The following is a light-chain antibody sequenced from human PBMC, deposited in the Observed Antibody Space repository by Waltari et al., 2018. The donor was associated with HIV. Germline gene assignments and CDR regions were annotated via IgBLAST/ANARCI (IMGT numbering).Light chain of an antibody. CDR2: QDS. V-gene: IGLV3-1*01. CDR3: QAWDSSRGGVV. J-gene: IGLJ2*01. Sequence: SYELTQPPSVSVSPGQTASITCSGDKLGDKYACWYQQKPGQSPVLVIYQDSKRPSGIPERFSGSNSGNTATLTFSGTQAMDEADYYCQAWDSSRGGVVFGGGTKLTVL. CDR1: KLGDKY.